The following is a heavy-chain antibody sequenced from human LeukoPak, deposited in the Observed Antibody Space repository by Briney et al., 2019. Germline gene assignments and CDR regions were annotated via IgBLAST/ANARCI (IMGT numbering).Heavy chain of an antibody. CDR2: IRYDGSNK. J-gene: IGHJ4*02. Sequence: GGSLRLSCAASGFTFSSYGMHWVRQAPGKGLEWVAFIRYDGSNKYYADSVKGRFTISRDNSKNTLYLQMNSLRAEDTAVYYCAKVGPKSYFASGSYSDYWGQGTLVTVSS. CDR3: AKVGPKSYFASGSYSDY. D-gene: IGHD3-10*01. CDR1: GFTFSSYG. V-gene: IGHV3-30*02.